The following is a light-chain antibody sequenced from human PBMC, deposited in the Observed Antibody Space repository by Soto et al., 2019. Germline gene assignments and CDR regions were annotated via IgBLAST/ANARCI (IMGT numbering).Light chain of an antibody. V-gene: IGKV1-5*01. CDR2: DVS. J-gene: IGKJ4*01. CDR1: QSISSW. CDR3: QQYNSYSL. Sequence: DIQMTQSPSTLSASVGDRVTITCRASQSISSWLAWYQQKPGKAPNLLIYDVSSLESGVSSRFSGSGSGTEFTLTISILQPDEFATYYCQQYNSYSLFGGGTKVQIK.